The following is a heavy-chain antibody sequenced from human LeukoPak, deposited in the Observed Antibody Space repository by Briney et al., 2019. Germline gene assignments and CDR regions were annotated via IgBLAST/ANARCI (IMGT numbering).Heavy chain of an antibody. CDR2: VNWSGGST. CDR1: GFTFDDYV. V-gene: IGHV3-20*04. Sequence: GGSLRLSCAASGFTFDDYVMSWVRQAPGKGLELVSSVNWSGGSTAYADSVKGRFTISRDNAKNSLYLQMNSLRAEDTALYYRTRGSGSYPDYWGQGTLVTDSS. D-gene: IGHD1-26*01. CDR3: TRGSGSYPDY. J-gene: IGHJ4*02.